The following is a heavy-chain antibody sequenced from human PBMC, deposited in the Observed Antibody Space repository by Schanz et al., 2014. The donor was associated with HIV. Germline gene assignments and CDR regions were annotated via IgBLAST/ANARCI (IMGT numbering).Heavy chain of an antibody. J-gene: IGHJ2*01. D-gene: IGHD4-4*01. Sequence: QVQVVQSGAEVKKPGSSVKVSCKASGGTFSSYAISWVRQAPGQGLEWMGGFIPIFGTTNYAQKFQGRVTITADESTSTTYLELSSLRSEDTAVYYCASQYRNYDSSRRYHWYFDLWGRGTLVTVSS. CDR1: GGTFSSYA. CDR3: ASQYRNYDSSRRYHWYFDL. V-gene: IGHV1-69*01. CDR2: FIPIFGTT.